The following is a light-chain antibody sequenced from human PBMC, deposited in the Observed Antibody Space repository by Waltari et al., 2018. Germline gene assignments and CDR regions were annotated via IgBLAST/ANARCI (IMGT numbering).Light chain of an antibody. CDR1: TSKA. CDR3: SCFTTTNTLV. Sequence: QSALTQPASVPGSPGQSITISCTGTTSKASWYQQHPGQVPKLILYDGNKRPSGISNRFSGSKSADAASLTISGLQADDEADYYCSCFTTTNTLVFGGGTKVTVL. J-gene: IGLJ2*01. V-gene: IGLV2-23*01. CDR2: DGN.